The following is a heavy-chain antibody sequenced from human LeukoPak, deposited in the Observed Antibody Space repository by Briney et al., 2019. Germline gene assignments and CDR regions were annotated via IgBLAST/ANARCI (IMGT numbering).Heavy chain of an antibody. Sequence: PSETLSLTCTVSGGSISSYYWSWIRQPPGKRLEWIGYIYYSGSTNYNPSLKSRVTISVDTSKNQFSLKLSSVTVADTAVYYCARSPTLYFGADYWGQGTLVTVSS. CDR3: ARSPTLYFGADY. D-gene: IGHD3-10*01. CDR1: GGSISSYY. CDR2: IYYSGST. J-gene: IGHJ4*02. V-gene: IGHV4-59*01.